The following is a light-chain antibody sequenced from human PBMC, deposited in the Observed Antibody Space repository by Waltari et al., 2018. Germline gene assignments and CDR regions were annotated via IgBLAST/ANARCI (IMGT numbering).Light chain of an antibody. V-gene: IGKV1-39*01. J-gene: IGKJ2*01. CDR2: TTS. Sequence: DIQMTPSPSSLSASVGDRVTIPCRASQNIGSSLNWFRQKPGEAPKLLIFTTSSLQSGVPSRFSGSGSGTDFTLTISSLHPEDFATYFCQQTYVAPRTFGLGTKLEI. CDR3: QQTYVAPRT. CDR1: QNIGSS.